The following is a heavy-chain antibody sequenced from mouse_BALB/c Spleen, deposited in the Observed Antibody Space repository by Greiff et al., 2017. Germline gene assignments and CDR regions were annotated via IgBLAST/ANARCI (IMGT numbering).Heavy chain of an antibody. Sequence: DVKLQESGGGLVKPGGSLKLSCAASGFTFSSYAMSWVRQTPEKRLEWVASISSGGSTYYPDSVKGRFTISRDNARNILYLQMSSLRSEDTAMYYCARVHYGSSWFAYWGQGTLVTVSA. J-gene: IGHJ3*01. CDR2: ISSGGST. D-gene: IGHD1-1*01. CDR1: GFTFSSYA. CDR3: ARVHYGSSWFAY. V-gene: IGHV5-6-5*01.